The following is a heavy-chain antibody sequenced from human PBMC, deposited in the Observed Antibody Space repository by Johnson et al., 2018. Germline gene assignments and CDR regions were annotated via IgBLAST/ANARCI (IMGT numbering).Heavy chain of an antibody. CDR3: SRLDCGGDCYGLPRRDAFDI. D-gene: IGHD2-21*02. V-gene: IGHV3-53*01. Sequence: VQLVESGGGLVQPGGSLRLSCAASGFTVSSNYMSWVRQAPGKGLEWVSVIYSGGSTYYADSVRGRFAISRDNSKNTLYLQLNSLRAEAPAVYYWSRLDCGGDCYGLPRRDAFDIWGQGTMVTVSS. CDR2: IYSGGST. J-gene: IGHJ3*02. CDR1: GFTVSSNY.